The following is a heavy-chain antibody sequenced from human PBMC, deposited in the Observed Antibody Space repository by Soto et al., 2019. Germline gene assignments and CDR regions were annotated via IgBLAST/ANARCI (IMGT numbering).Heavy chain of an antibody. CDR1: GGTFSSYA. J-gene: IGHJ4*02. V-gene: IGHV1-69*13. CDR2: IIPIFGTA. CDR3: ARVNYDILTGYYYYFDY. D-gene: IGHD3-9*01. Sequence: PSVKVSCKASGGTFSSYAISWVRQAPGQGLEWMGGIIPIFGTANYAQKFQGRVTITADESTSTAYMELSSLRSEDTAVYYCARVNYDILTGYYYYFDYWGQGTLVTVSS.